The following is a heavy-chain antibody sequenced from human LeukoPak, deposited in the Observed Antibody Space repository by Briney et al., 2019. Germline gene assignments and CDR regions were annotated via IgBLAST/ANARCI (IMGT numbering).Heavy chain of an antibody. CDR2: INPSGSST. Sequence: ASVKVSCKASGFTFTNYYMHWVRQVPGQGLEWMGFINPSGSSTNYAQKLRGRVTMTRDTSTTTVYMELSSLRSKDTAVYYCAREESGGYFDYGGQGTLVTVSS. CDR1: GFTFTNYY. J-gene: IGHJ4*02. CDR3: AREESGGYFDY. D-gene: IGHD2-8*02. V-gene: IGHV1-46*01.